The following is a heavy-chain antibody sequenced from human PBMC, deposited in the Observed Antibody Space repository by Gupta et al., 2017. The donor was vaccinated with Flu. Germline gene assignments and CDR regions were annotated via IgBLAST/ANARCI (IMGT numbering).Heavy chain of an antibody. V-gene: IGHV3-23*01. D-gene: IGHD6-13*01. Sequence: EVQLLESGGGVVQPGESLRLSCWVSGLTFRYYASNWVRQAPGKGLEWLSTVGAGGDRTYYADSVMGRFTISRDNSKNTIYLQMNSLTGDDTAVYYCAKDRSGNPAIDYWGQGALVTVSA. J-gene: IGHJ4*02. CDR3: AKDRSGNPAIDY. CDR2: VGAGGDRT. CDR1: GLTFRYYA.